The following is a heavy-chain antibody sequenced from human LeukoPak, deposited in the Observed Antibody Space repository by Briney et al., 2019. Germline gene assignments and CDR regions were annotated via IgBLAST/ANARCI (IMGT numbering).Heavy chain of an antibody. V-gene: IGHV4-59*08. Sequence: SETLSLTCTVSGGSISSYYWSWIRQPPGKGLEWIGYIYYSGSTNYNPSLKSRVTISVDTSKNQFSLKLSSVTAADTAVYYCARLRTTVTSFDYWGQGTLVTVSS. CDR1: GGSISSYY. D-gene: IGHD4-17*01. J-gene: IGHJ4*02. CDR3: ARLRTTVTSFDY. CDR2: IYYSGST.